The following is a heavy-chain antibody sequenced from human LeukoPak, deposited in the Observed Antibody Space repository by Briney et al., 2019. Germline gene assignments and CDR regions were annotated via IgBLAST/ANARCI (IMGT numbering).Heavy chain of an antibody. CDR3: AKVTYGAGTYGAFDY. CDR2: ISGSGDNT. CDR1: GFTFSSHG. D-gene: IGHD3-10*01. J-gene: IGHJ4*02. Sequence: GGSLRLSCAASGFTFSSHGMSWVRQAPGKGLEWVSTISGSGDNTYYADSVKGRFTISRDNSKNTLYLQMNSLRAEDTAVYYCAKVTYGAGTYGAFDYWGQGTLVTVSS. V-gene: IGHV3-23*01.